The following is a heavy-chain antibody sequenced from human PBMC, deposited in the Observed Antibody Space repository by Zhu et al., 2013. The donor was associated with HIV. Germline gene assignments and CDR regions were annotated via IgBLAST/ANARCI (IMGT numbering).Heavy chain of an antibody. V-gene: IGHV1-69*01. CDR3: ARDQTGREYSYGRGYYYYGMDV. Sequence: QVQLVQSGAEVKKPGSSVKVSCKASGGTFSSYAISWVRQAPGQGLEWMGGIIPIFGTANYAQKFQGRVTITADESTSTAYMELSSLRSEDTAVYYCARDQTGREYSYGRGYYYYGMDVWGQGTTVTVSS. CDR2: IIPIFGTA. J-gene: IGHJ6*02. CDR1: GGTFSSYA. D-gene: IGHD5-18*01.